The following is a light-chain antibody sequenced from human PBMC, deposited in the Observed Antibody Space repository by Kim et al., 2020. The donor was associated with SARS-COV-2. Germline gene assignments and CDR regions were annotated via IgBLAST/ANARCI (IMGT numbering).Light chain of an antibody. CDR2: DAS. J-gene: IGKJ4*01. V-gene: IGKV3-11*01. Sequence: LSPGERPTLSCRASRSVTTNLAWYHQKPGQPPRLLTYDASNRATGIPARFSGSGSGTEFTLTISSLEPEDFAVYYCQQRESWPLTFGGGTKVDIK. CDR1: RSVTTN. CDR3: QQRESWPLT.